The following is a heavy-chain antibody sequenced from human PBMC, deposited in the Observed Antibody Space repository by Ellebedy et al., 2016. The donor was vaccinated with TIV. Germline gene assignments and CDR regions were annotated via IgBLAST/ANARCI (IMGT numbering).Heavy chain of an antibody. CDR2: IRSKAYGGTT. J-gene: IGHJ3*01. V-gene: IGHV3-15*01. CDR3: ARGGSGSVV. CDR1: GFTFSDHY. D-gene: IGHD1-26*01. Sequence: GESLKISCAASGFTFSDHYMNWVRQAPGKGLEWVGFIRSKAYGGTTDYAAPVKGRFTISRDDSKNTLYLQMNSLKTEDTAVYYCARGGSGSVVWGQGTMVTVSS.